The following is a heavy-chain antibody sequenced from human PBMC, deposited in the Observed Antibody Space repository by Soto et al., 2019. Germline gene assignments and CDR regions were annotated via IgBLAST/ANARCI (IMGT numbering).Heavy chain of an antibody. Sequence: SVKVSCKASGYTFTSYAISWVRQAPGQGLEWMGGIIPIFGTANYAQKFQGRVTITADESTSTAYMELSSLRSEDTAVYYCATTGRYSNYGLTGYYYYGMDVWGQGTTVTVSS. J-gene: IGHJ6*02. CDR3: ATTGRYSNYGLTGYYYYGMDV. V-gene: IGHV1-69*13. CDR2: IIPIFGTA. D-gene: IGHD4-4*01. CDR1: GYTFTSYA.